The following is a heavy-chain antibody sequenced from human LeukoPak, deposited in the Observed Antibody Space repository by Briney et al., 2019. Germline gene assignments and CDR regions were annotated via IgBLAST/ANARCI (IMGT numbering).Heavy chain of an antibody. CDR1: GYTFTSYG. D-gene: IGHD4-23*01. J-gene: IGHJ4*02. CDR3: AREVYGGNSG. V-gene: IGHV1-18*01. Sequence: ASVKVSCKASGYTFTSYGISWVRQAPGQGLEWMGWISAYNGNTNYAQKLQGRVTMTRNTSISTAYMELSSLRSEDTAVYYCAREVYGGNSGWGQGTLVTVSS. CDR2: ISAYNGNT.